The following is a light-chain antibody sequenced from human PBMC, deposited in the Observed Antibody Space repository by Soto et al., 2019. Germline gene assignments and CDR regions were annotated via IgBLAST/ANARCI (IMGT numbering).Light chain of an antibody. CDR2: AAS. CDR1: QDISSW. V-gene: IGKV1-12*01. J-gene: IGKJ4*01. Sequence: DIQMTQSPSSVSESVGDRVTITCRASQDISSWLAWFQQKPGEAPSLLIYAASSLHSGVPSRFSGSGSGTDFTLTISSLQPEDFATYYCQQGNSFPLTFGGGTKVEI. CDR3: QQGNSFPLT.